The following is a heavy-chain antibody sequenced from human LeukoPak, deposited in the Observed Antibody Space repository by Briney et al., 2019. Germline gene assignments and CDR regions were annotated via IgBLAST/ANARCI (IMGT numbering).Heavy chain of an antibody. CDR3: ARASGTIVATILAFDY. CDR2: INPNSGGT. J-gene: IGHJ4*02. V-gene: IGHV1-2*02. D-gene: IGHD5-12*01. CDR1: GYTFTGYY. Sequence: ASVKVSCKASGYTFTGYYMHWVRQAPGQGLEWMGWINPNSGGTNYAQKFQGRVTMTRDTSISTAYMELSRLRSDDTAAYYCARASGTIVATILAFDYWGQGTLVTVSS.